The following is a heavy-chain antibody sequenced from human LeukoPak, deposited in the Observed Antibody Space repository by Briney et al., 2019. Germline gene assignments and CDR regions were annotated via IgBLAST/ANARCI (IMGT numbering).Heavy chain of an antibody. CDR2: IRGDGTIT. CDR1: GFIFSDYW. Sequence: GGSLRLSCAASGFIFSDYWMHWVRQVPGKGLVWVSRIRGDGTITNYADSVKGRFTVSRDNTKNTFFLQMNNLRDEDAAIYYCARDGGEDLPFDSWGQGTLVIVSS. CDR3: ARDGGEDLPFDS. V-gene: IGHV3-74*01. J-gene: IGHJ4*02. D-gene: IGHD4-17*01.